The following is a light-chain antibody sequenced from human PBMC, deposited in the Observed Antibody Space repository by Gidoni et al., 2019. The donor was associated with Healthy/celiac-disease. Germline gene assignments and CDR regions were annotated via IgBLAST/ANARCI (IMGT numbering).Light chain of an antibody. Sequence: SYVLTQPLSVSVAPGKTARITCGGKNIGSKSVHWYLQKPGQAPVLGIYYDSDRPSGIPERFSGSNSGNTATLTISRVEAGDEADYYCQVWDSSSDHWVFGGGTKLTVL. CDR2: YDS. J-gene: IGLJ3*02. CDR1: NIGSKS. V-gene: IGLV3-21*04. CDR3: QVWDSSSDHWV.